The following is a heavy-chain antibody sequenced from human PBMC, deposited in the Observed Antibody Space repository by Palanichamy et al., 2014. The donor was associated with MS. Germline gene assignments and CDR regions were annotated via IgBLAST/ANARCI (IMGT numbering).Heavy chain of an antibody. J-gene: IGHJ4*02. V-gene: IGHV3-23*01. CDR1: GFTFSSCA. CDR2: VSGSGVNT. Sequence: EVQLLESGGGLVQPGGSLRLSCAASGFTFSSCAMNWVRQAPGKGLEWVSTVSGSGVNTYYADSVKGRFTISRDNSKDTLYLQVNSLRAEDTAVYYCTKDRGGYNQPVDYWGQGTLVTVSS. CDR3: TKDRGGYNQPVDY. D-gene: IGHD5-24*01.